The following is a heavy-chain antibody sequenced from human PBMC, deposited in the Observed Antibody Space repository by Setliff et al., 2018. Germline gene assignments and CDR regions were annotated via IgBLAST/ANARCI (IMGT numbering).Heavy chain of an antibody. Sequence: ASVKVSCKASGYTFTSYGISWVRQAPGQGLEWMGWFSAYNGNTNYAQKLQGRVTMTTDTSTSTAYMELRSLRSDDTAVYYCARDFPPLYSSSFSDAFDIWGQGTMVTVSS. J-gene: IGHJ3*02. CDR3: ARDFPPLYSSSFSDAFDI. CDR2: FSAYNGNT. V-gene: IGHV1-18*01. CDR1: GYTFTSYG. D-gene: IGHD6-6*01.